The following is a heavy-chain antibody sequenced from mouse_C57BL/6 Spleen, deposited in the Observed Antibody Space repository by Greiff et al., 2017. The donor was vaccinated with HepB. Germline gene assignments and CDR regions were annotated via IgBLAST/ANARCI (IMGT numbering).Heavy chain of an antibody. CDR1: GFTFSDYG. Sequence: EVQLVESGGGLVKPGGSLKLSCAASGFTFSDYGMAWVRQAPRKGPEWVAFISNLAYSIYYADTVTGRFTISRENAKNTLYLEMSSLRSEDTAKYYCARGLLTGTGFAYWGQGTLVTVSA. V-gene: IGHV5-15*01. D-gene: IGHD4-1*01. CDR3: ARGLLTGTGFAY. J-gene: IGHJ3*01. CDR2: ISNLAYSI.